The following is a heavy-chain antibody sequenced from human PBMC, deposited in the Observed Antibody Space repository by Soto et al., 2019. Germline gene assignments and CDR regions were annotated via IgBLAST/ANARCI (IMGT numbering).Heavy chain of an antibody. D-gene: IGHD3-3*01. J-gene: IGHJ6*02. V-gene: IGHV3-43*01. CDR3: AKDIVDFKRLEYHYGMDV. Sequence: GGSLRLSCAASGFTFDDYTMHWVRQAPGKGLEWVSLISWDGGSTYYADSVKGRFTISRDNSKNSLYLQMNSLRTEDTALYYCAKDIVDFKRLEYHYGMDVWGQGTTVTVSS. CDR1: GFTFDDYT. CDR2: ISWDGGST.